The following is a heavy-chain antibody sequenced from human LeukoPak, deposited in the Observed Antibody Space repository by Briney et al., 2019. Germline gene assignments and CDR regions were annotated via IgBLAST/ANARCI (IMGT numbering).Heavy chain of an antibody. Sequence: PGGSLRLSCAASGFTFSTYDFHWVRQATGKGLEWVSSIGSSGDTFYSGSAKGRFTISRENGKNSLYLQMNSLKAGDTALYYCARGASIGFDIWGQGTLVTVSS. D-gene: IGHD2-2*01. J-gene: IGHJ3*02. CDR3: ARGASIGFDI. V-gene: IGHV3-13*01. CDR2: IGSSGDT. CDR1: GFTFSTYD.